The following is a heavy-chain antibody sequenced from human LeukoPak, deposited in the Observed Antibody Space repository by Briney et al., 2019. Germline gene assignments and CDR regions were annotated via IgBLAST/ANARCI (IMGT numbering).Heavy chain of an antibody. CDR3: AREDERGQWLVGDDFDY. J-gene: IGHJ4*02. CDR1: GFTVSSNY. V-gene: IGHV3-69-1*01. D-gene: IGHD6-19*01. CDR2: I. Sequence: GGSLRLSCAASGFTVSSNYMSWVRQAPGKGLEWVSSIKGRFTISRDNAKNSLYLQMNSLRAEDTAVYYCAREDERGQWLVGDDFDYWGQGNLVIVSS.